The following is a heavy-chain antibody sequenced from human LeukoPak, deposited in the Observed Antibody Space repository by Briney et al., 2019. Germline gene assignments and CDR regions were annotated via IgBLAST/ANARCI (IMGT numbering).Heavy chain of an antibody. CDR1: GGSINSNSHH. CDR2: IYYSGTT. CDR3: ARRGDILTDYTFDY. D-gene: IGHD3-9*01. V-gene: IGHV4-39*02. Sequence: PSETLSLTCSVSGGSINSNSHHWDWIRQAPGKSLEWIGNIYYSGTTSYNPSLKSRVTISVDTSNNHFSLRLTSVTASDTAVYYCARRGDILTDYTFDYWGQGTLVTVSS. J-gene: IGHJ4*02.